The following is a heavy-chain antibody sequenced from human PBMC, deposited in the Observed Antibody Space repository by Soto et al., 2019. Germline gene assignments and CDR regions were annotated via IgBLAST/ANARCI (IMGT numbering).Heavy chain of an antibody. CDR2: INSDGSST. V-gene: IGHV3-74*01. CDR1: GFTFSSYW. D-gene: IGHD2-2*01. CDR3: ARDRLPVVAYTISTYYYYGMDV. J-gene: IGHJ6*02. Sequence: LRLSCAASGFTFSSYWMHWVRQAPGKGLVWVSRINSDGSSTSYADSVKGRFTISRDNAKNTLYLQMNSLRAEDTAVYYCARDRLPVVAYTISTYYYYGMDVWGQGTTVTVSS.